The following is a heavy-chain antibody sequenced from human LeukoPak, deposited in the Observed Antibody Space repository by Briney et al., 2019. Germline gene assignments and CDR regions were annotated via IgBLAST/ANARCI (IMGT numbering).Heavy chain of an antibody. CDR3: AKETSSGNFVTIDC. V-gene: IGHV3-23*01. Sequence: GGSLRLSCAASGFTFSSYVMSWVRQAPGKGLEWVSAITGAGGGTNYADSVKGRFTISRDKSKNTLYLQMNSLRAEDTAVYYCAKETSSGNFVTIDCWGQGALVTVSS. CDR2: ITGAGGGT. J-gene: IGHJ4*02. CDR1: GFTFSSYV. D-gene: IGHD1-26*01.